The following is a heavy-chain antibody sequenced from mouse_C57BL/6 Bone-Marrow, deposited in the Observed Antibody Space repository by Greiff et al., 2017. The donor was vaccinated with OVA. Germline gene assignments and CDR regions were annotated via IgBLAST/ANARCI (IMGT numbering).Heavy chain of an antibody. CDR1: GFTFSSYA. Sequence: EVKLVESGGGLVKPGGSLKLSCAASGFTFSSYAMSWVRQTPEKRLEWVATISDGGSYTYYPDNVKGRFTISRDNAKNNLYLQMSHLKSEDTAMYYCAREMTAQATGLVAYWGQGTLVTVSA. V-gene: IGHV5-4*01. CDR3: AREMTAQATGLVAY. J-gene: IGHJ3*01. CDR2: ISDGGSYT. D-gene: IGHD3-2*02.